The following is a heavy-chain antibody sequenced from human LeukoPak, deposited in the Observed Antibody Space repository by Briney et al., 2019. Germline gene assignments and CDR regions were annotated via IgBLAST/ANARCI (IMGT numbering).Heavy chain of an antibody. J-gene: IGHJ4*02. V-gene: IGHV5-51*01. Sequence: GGSLRLSCKGSGYSFTDYWIGWVRQIPGKGLEWLGIIYPGDSDTRYSPSFQGQVTISADKSIGTAYLQWSSLKASDTAIYYCARQSGYYDYWGQGTLVTVSS. CDR2: IYPGDSDT. CDR3: ARQSGYYDY. CDR1: GYSFTDYW. D-gene: IGHD3-3*01.